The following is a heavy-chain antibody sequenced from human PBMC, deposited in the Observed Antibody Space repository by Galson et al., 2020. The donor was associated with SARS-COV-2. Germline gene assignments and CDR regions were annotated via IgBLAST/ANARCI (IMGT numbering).Heavy chain of an antibody. CDR1: GFTFINAW. CDR2: IKSGTDGGAT. V-gene: IGHV3-15*01. CDR3: TTDFRGYSYGYYFDS. D-gene: IGHD5-12*01. J-gene: IGHJ4*02. Sequence: TGGSLRLSCAASGFTFINAWMSWVRLAPGKGLEWVGRIKSGTDGGATDYAAPVKGRFTVSRDDSTNRLYLQLNSLETDDTAVYYCTTDFRGYSYGYYFDSWGQGTLVTVSS.